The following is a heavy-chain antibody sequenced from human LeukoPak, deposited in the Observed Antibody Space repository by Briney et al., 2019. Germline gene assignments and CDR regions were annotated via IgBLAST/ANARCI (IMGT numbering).Heavy chain of an antibody. CDR2: ISSSSSTI. J-gene: IGHJ4*02. CDR3: AREYCSSTSCLYDY. V-gene: IGHV3-48*01. Sequence: GGSLRLSCAASGFTFSSYSMNWVRQAPGKGLEWVSYISSSSSTIYYADSVKGRFTISRVKAKNSLYLQMNSLRAEDTAVYYCAREYCSSTSCLYDYWGQGTLVTVSS. CDR1: GFTFSSYS. D-gene: IGHD2-2*01.